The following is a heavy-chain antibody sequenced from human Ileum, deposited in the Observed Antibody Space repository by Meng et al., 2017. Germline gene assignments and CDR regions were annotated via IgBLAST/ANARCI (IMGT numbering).Heavy chain of an antibody. Sequence: HVQLHESGPGLVKPSATLPHTCAVSGGSISSSIWWSWVRQPPEKGLEWIGETHHSGTTNYSPSLKSRLTISVDKSKNQFSLKLQSVTAADTAVYFCARGVVSGSHYNTYWGQGILVTVSS. D-gene: IGHD3-10*01. CDR1: GGSISSSIW. V-gene: IGHV4-4*02. J-gene: IGHJ4*02. CDR2: THHSGTT. CDR3: ARGVVSGSHYNTY.